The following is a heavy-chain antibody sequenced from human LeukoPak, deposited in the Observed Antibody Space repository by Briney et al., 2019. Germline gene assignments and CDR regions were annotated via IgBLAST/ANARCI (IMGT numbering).Heavy chain of an antibody. CDR3: ASLHLTGLVDY. Sequence: LRLSCAASRFPFSTYWMHWVRQPPGKGLEWIGEINHSGSTNYNPSLKSRVTISVDPSKNQFSLKLSSVTAADTAVYYCASLHLTGLVDYWGQGTLVTVSS. D-gene: IGHD3-16*01. CDR1: RFPFSTYW. J-gene: IGHJ4*02. V-gene: IGHV4-34*01. CDR2: INHSGST.